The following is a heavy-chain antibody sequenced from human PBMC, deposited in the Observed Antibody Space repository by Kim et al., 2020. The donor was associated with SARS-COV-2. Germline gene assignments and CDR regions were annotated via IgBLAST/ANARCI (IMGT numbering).Heavy chain of an antibody. D-gene: IGHD3-9*01. CDR1: GYTFSDYY. Sequence: ASVKVSCKASGYTFSDYYMHWVRQAPGQGLEWMGRINPNSGGLNSAEKFYGRVTMTRDTSTSAAYMELTRLKSDDTAVYYCALSASSWTGYLPPDYWGQGTLVTVSS. CDR2: INPNSGGL. V-gene: IGHV1-2*06. J-gene: IGHJ4*02. CDR3: ALSASSWTGYLPPDY.